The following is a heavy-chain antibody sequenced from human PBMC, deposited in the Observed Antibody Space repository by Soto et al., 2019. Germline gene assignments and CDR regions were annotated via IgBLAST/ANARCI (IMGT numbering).Heavy chain of an antibody. CDR1: GFTVSGDY. D-gene: IGHD4-17*01. CDR3: AKILQLGDYAYYYYGMDV. CDR2: ISYDGSNK. V-gene: IGHV3-30*18. J-gene: IGHJ6*02. Sequence: PGGSLRLSCAASGFTVSGDYMNWVRQAPGKGLEWVAVISYDGSNKYYADSVKGRFTISRDNSKNTLYLQMNSLRAEDTAVYYCAKILQLGDYAYYYYGMDVWGQGTTVTVSS.